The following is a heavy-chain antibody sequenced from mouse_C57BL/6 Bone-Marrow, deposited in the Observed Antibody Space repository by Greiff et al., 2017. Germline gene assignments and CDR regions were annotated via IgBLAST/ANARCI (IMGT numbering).Heavy chain of an antibody. Sequence: QVHVKQPGAELVKPGASVKLSCKASGYTFTSYWMHWVKQRPGQGLEWIGMIHPNSGSTNYNEKFKSKATLTVDKSSSTAYMQLSSLTSEDSAVYYCARETAQATWAYWGQGTLVTVSA. V-gene: IGHV1-64*01. J-gene: IGHJ3*01. CDR2: IHPNSGST. CDR3: ARETAQATWAY. D-gene: IGHD3-2*02. CDR1: GYTFTSYW.